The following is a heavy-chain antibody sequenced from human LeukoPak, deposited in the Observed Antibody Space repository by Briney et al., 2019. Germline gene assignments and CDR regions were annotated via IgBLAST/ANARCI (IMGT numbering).Heavy chain of an antibody. J-gene: IGHJ6*03. CDR3: ARADLGGQNYYYYYYMDV. CDR1: GYTFTGYY. Sequence: ASVKVSSKASGYTFTGYYMHWVRQAPGQGLEWMGWINPNSGGTNYAQKFQGRVTMTRDTSISTAYMALSRLRSDDTAVYYCARADLGGQNYYYYYYMDVWGKGTTVTVSS. V-gene: IGHV1-2*02. D-gene: IGHD1-26*01. CDR2: INPNSGGT.